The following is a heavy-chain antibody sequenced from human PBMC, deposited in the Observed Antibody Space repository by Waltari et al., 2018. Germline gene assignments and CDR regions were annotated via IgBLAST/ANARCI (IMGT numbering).Heavy chain of an antibody. CDR1: GFTFSSYA. Sequence: EVQLLESGGGLVQPGGSLRLSCAASGFTFSSYAMNWVRQAPGKGLEWVSAIRGSGGSTDYADSVKGRFTISRDNSKNTLYLQMNSLRAEDTAVYYCAKDRYAGGSGEWDYWGQGTLVTVSS. CDR2: IRGSGGST. CDR3: AKDRYAGGSGEWDY. D-gene: IGHD3-10*01. J-gene: IGHJ4*02. V-gene: IGHV3-23*01.